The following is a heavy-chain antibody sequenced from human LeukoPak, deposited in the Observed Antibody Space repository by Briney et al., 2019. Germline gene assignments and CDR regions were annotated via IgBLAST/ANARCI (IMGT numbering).Heavy chain of an antibody. Sequence: GGSLRLSCTTSGFIFRNYWMTWVRQAPGKGLEREASITHDGSDKYYVDSVKGRFIISRDNGETSLYLQMNSLRVVDTALYYCARAPDSSGWHFDYWGQGTLVSVSS. J-gene: IGHJ4*02. V-gene: IGHV3-7*01. D-gene: IGHD3-22*01. CDR2: ITHDGSDK. CDR1: GFIFRNYW. CDR3: ARAPDSSGWHFDY.